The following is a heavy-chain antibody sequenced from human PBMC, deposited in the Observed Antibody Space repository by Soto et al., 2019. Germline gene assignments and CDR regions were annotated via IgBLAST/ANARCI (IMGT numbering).Heavy chain of an antibody. CDR1: GGSISSYY. D-gene: IGHD2-21*02. J-gene: IGHJ4*02. V-gene: IGHV4-59*01. CDR2: IYYSGST. CDR3: ARGPQAYCGGDCYLGY. Sequence: QVQLQESGPGLVKPSETLSLTCTVSGGSISSYYWSWIRQPPGKGLEWIGYIYYSGSTNYNPSLKSRVTIPVDTSKNHFSLKLSSVTAADTAVYYCARGPQAYCGGDCYLGYWGQGTLVTVSS.